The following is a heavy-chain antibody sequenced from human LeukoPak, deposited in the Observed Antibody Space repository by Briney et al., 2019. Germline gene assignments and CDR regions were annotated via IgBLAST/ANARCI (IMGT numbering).Heavy chain of an antibody. D-gene: IGHD3-22*01. CDR2: INPNSGGT. V-gene: IGHV1-2*02. CDR3: ARVFNYYDTSGYYT. Sequence: ASVKVSCKASGYTFTGYFLHWVRQAPGQGLEWMGWINPNSGGTTFAQKFQGRVTMTRDTPISTAYMELSRLRSDDTAVYYCARVFNYYDTSGYYTWGQGTLVTVSS. J-gene: IGHJ5*02. CDR1: GYTFTGYF.